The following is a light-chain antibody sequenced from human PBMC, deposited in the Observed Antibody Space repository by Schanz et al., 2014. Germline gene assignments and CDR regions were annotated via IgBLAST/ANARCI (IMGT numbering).Light chain of an antibody. J-gene: IGLJ2*01. CDR1: AGAVTSDHY. V-gene: IGLV7-46*01. CDR3: LVGYSGIVV. CDR2: DTN. Sequence: QAVVTQEPSLTVSPGGTVTLTCGSSAGAVTSDHYPYWFQQKPGQAPRTLIYDTNNKHSWTPARFSGSLLGGKAALTLSGAQPEDEADYYCLVGYSGIVVFGGGTKLTVL.